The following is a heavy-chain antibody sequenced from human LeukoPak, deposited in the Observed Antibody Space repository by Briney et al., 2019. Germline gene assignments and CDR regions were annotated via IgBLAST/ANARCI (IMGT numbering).Heavy chain of an antibody. Sequence: SETLSLTCTVSGGSISSYYWSWIRQPPGKGLECIGYIHYTGSTNYNASLKSRVTISIDTSKNQFSLKLSSVTAADTALYYCASSLSSTTYAFDVWGQGTMVTVSS. CDR3: ASSLSSTTYAFDV. V-gene: IGHV4-59*01. CDR1: GGSISSYY. J-gene: IGHJ3*01. CDR2: IHYTGST. D-gene: IGHD6-13*01.